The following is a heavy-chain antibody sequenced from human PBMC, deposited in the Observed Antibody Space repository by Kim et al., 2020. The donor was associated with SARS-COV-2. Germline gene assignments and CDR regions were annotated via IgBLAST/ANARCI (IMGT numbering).Heavy chain of an antibody. J-gene: IGHJ4*02. Sequence: GGSLRLSCTASGFTFGDYAMSWVRQAPGKGLEWVGFIRSKAYGGTTEYAASVKGRFTISRDDSKSIAYLQMNSLKTEDTAVYYCTRERELEGFGELSTPDYWGQGTLVTVSS. CDR1: GFTFGDYA. CDR2: IRSKAYGGTT. CDR3: TRERELEGFGELSTPDY. V-gene: IGHV3-49*04. D-gene: IGHD3-10*01.